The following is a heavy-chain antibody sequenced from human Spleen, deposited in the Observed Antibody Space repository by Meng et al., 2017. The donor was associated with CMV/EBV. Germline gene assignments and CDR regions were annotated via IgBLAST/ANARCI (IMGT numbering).Heavy chain of an antibody. CDR2: INPNSDGT. J-gene: IGHJ4*02. CDR3: ARDFQWLCNN. D-gene: IGHD2-8*02. CDR1: GYTFTDYV. Sequence: KVSCKASGYTFTDYVMHWVRQAPGQGLEWMEWINPNSDGTNFAQKFQGRVTMTRDTSISTAYMELTRLSSDDTAVYYCARDFQWLCNNWGQGTLVTVSS. V-gene: IGHV1-2*02.